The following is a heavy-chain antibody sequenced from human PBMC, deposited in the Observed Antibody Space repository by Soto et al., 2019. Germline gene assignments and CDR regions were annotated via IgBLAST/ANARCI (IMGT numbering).Heavy chain of an antibody. J-gene: IGHJ4*02. CDR3: ARDGLWFGESEV. CDR1: GGSISSGGYY. D-gene: IGHD3-10*01. V-gene: IGHV4-31*03. CDR2: IYYIGST. Sequence: QVQLQESGPGLVKPSQTLSLTCTVSGGSISSGGYYWSWIRKHPGKVLEWIGYIYYIGSTYYNPSLKRRVTISVDTSKNQFSLKLSSVTAADTAVYYCARDGLWFGESEVWGQGTLVTVSS.